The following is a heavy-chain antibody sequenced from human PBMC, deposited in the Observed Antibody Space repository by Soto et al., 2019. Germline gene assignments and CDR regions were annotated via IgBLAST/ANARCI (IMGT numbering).Heavy chain of an antibody. Sequence: PSETLSLTCSVSSGSISSNSYLWGWIRQLPGKGLEWIGAILYSGDTYCSESLKSRVTMSVDTAKNQFSLKLNSVTAADTAVYYCARQGRNTKIVILRHYATDFWGQGTAVTVSS. V-gene: IGHV4-39*01. D-gene: IGHD3-22*01. CDR3: ARQGRNTKIVILRHYATDF. CDR2: ILYSGDT. CDR1: SGSISSNSYL. J-gene: IGHJ6*02.